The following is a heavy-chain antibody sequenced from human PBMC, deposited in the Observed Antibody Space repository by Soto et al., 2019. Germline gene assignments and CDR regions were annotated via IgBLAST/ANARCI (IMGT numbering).Heavy chain of an antibody. V-gene: IGHV4-39*01. CDR1: GGSISSSSYY. D-gene: IGHD2-15*01. Sequence: QLLESGPGLVKPSETLSLTCTVSGGSISSSSYYWGWIRQPPGKGLEWIGSIYYSGSTYYNPSLKSRVTISVDTSKNQFSLKLSSVTAADTAVYYCARAVGYCSGGSCWGFDYWGQGTLVTVSS. CDR3: ARAVGYCSGGSCWGFDY. J-gene: IGHJ4*02. CDR2: IYYSGST.